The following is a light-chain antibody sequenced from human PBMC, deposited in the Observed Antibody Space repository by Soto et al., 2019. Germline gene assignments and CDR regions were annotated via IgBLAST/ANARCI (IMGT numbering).Light chain of an antibody. V-gene: IGLV4-69*01. CDR3: QPWGTGIQGV. Sequence: QPVLTQSPSASASLGASVKLTCTLSSGHSRYSIAWHQQQPEKGPRYLMKLNSDGSHSKGDGIPDRFSGSSSGAERYLTISSLQSEDEADYYCQPWGTGIQGVFGGGTKLTVL. CDR1: SGHSRYS. CDR2: LNSDGSH. J-gene: IGLJ3*02.